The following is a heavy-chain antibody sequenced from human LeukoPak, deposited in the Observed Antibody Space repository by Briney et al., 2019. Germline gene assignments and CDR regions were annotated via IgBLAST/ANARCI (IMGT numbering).Heavy chain of an antibody. V-gene: IGHV3-64*02. Sequence: GGSLRLSCAASGFTFSSYWMHWVRQAPGKGLEYVSAISSNGGSTYYADSVKDRFTISRDNSKNTLYLQMGSLRPEDMAVYYCARGQIMVRGGEFDYWGQGTLVTVSS. CDR1: GFTFSSYW. J-gene: IGHJ4*02. CDR2: ISSNGGST. CDR3: ARGQIMVRGGEFDY. D-gene: IGHD3-10*01.